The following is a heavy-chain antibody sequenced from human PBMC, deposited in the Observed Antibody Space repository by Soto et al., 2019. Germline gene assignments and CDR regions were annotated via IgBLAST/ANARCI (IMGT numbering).Heavy chain of an antibody. CDR3: ERSMSPYYYDSSGYYYVISY. Sequence: ASVKVSCKASGGTFSSYAISWVRQAPGQGLEWMGGIIPIFGTANYAQKFQGRVTITADESTSTAYMELSSLRSEDTAVYYCERSMSPYYYDSSGYYYVISYWGQGTLVTVSS. D-gene: IGHD3-22*01. V-gene: IGHV1-69*13. CDR1: GGTFSSYA. CDR2: IIPIFGTA. J-gene: IGHJ4*02.